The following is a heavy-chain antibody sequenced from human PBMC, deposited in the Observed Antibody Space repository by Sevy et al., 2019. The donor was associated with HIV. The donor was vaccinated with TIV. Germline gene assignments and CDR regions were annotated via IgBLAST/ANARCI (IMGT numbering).Heavy chain of an antibody. D-gene: IGHD1-26*01. CDR2: IKQDGSEK. V-gene: IGHV3-7*03. CDR3: ARAGIVGAGIFDY. J-gene: IGHJ4*02. Sequence: GESLKISCAASGFTFSSYWMSWVRQAPGKGLEWVANIKQDGSEKYYVDSVKGRFTISRDNAKNSLYLQMNSLRAEDTAVYYCARAGIVGAGIFDYWGQGTLVTVSS. CDR1: GFTFSSYW.